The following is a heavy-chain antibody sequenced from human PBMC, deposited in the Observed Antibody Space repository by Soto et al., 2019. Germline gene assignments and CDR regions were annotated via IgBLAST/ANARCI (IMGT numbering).Heavy chain of an antibody. D-gene: IGHD2-2*02. J-gene: IGHJ6*02. CDR3: ARGLIVPAAITQDYYYYGMDV. Sequence: GGSLRLSCAASGFTFSSYEMNWVRQAPGKGLEWVSYISSSGSTIYYADSVKGRFTISRDNAKNSLYLQMNSLRAEDTAVYYCARGLIVPAAITQDYYYYGMDVWGQGXTVTVYS. CDR1: GFTFSSYE. V-gene: IGHV3-48*03. CDR2: ISSSGSTI.